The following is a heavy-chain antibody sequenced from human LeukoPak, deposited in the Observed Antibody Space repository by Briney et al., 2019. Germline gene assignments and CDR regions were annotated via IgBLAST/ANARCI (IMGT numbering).Heavy chain of an antibody. CDR3: ARTTEGYAGGPGYSYYYYMDV. V-gene: IGHV3-7*01. J-gene: IGHJ6*03. CDR1: GFTFSSYW. Sequence: GGSLRLSCAASGFTFSSYWMSWVRQAPGKGLEWVANIKQDGNEEYYVDSVKGRFTISRDNAKNSLYLQINSLRAEDTAVYYCARTTEGYAGGPGYSYYYYMDVWGKGTTVTISS. CDR2: IKQDGNEE. D-gene: IGHD5-12*01.